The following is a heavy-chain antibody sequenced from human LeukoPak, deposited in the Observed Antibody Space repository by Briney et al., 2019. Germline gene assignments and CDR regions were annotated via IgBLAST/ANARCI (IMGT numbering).Heavy chain of an antibody. J-gene: IGHJ4*02. CDR3: ARDSRGSGSYDYYFDY. CDR2: IGTAGDT. D-gene: IGHD3-10*01. Sequence: GGSLRLSCAASGFTSSSYDMHWVRQATGKGLEWVSAIGTAGDTYYPGSVKGRFTISRENAKNSLYLQMNSLRAGDTAVYYCARDSRGSGSYDYYFDYWGQGTLVTVSS. CDR1: GFTSSSYD. V-gene: IGHV3-13*01.